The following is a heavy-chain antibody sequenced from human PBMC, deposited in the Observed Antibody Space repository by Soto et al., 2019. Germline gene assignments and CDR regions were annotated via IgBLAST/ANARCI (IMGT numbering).Heavy chain of an antibody. CDR1: GAALNSGNHY. J-gene: IGHJ5*02. V-gene: IGHV4-31*03. D-gene: IGHD2-21*01. CDR3: ARLRIATNNYKWFDP. Sequence: LSLTCSVSGAALNSGNHYWSWIRQVPGKGLEWIGHIYVTGAVDYNPPLRDRITISQDTSERQFSLNLRLVTAADTAVYYCARLRIATNNYKWFDPWGQGTLVTVSS. CDR2: IYVTGAV.